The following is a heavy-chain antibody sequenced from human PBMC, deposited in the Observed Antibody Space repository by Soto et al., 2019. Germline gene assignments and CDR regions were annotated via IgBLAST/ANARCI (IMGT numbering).Heavy chain of an antibody. CDR1: GVAFTHVW. CDR3: AADRYCSSISCPAAFDI. V-gene: IGHV3-15*01. CDR2: IKRKIDGETT. D-gene: IGHD2-2*01. J-gene: IGHJ3*02. Sequence: EVHLLESGGDLAEPGGSLRLSCAASGVAFTHVWMTWVRQAPGRGLEWVGRIKRKIDGETTNYAAPVKGRFTISRDDSKNTLYLQMNSLNTDDSAVYYCAADRYCSSISCPAAFDIWCQGTTV.